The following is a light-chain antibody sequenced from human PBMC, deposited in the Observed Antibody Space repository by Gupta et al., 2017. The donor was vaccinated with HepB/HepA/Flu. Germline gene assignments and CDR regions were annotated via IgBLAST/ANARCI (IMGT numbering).Light chain of an antibody. V-gene: IGKV2-30*01. Sequence: DVVMTQSPLSLAVTLGQPASISCRSSQSLVYSDGNTFLNWFHQRPGQSPRRLIYKVSERYSGVPDRFSGSGSGTDFTLQISKVEADDVGIYYCMQGKHWPWTFGQGTKVEIK. CDR2: KVS. CDR3: MQGKHWPWT. J-gene: IGKJ1*01. CDR1: QSLVYSDGNTF.